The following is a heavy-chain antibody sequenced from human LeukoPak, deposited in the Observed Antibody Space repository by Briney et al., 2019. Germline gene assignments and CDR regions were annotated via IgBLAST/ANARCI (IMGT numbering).Heavy chain of an antibody. D-gene: IGHD1-26*01. Sequence: PSETLSLTCAVYGGSFSGYYWSWIRQPPGKGLEWIGEINHSGSTNYNPSLKSRVTISVDTSKNQFSLKLSSVTAADTAVYYCARERVVGAPGVGWLDPWGQGTLVTVSS. CDR3: ARERVVGAPGVGWLDP. CDR2: INHSGST. J-gene: IGHJ5*02. V-gene: IGHV4-34*01. CDR1: GGSFSGYY.